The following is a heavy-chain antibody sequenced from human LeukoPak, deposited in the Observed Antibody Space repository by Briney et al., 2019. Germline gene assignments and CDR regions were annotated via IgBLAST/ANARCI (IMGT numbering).Heavy chain of an antibody. CDR1: GGSISSYY. CDR3: ARVDGAPLYLYFDL. V-gene: IGHV4-59*08. J-gene: IGHJ2*01. Sequence: PSETLSLTCTVSGGSISSYYWSWIRRPPGKGLEWIGYIYYSGSTNYNPTLKSRVTISVDTSKNQFSLKLSSVTAADTAVYYCARVDGAPLYLYFDLWGRGTLVTVSS. CDR2: IYYSGST. D-gene: IGHD4-17*01.